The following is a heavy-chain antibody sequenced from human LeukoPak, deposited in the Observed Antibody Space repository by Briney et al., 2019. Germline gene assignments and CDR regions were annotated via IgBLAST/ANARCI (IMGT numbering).Heavy chain of an antibody. V-gene: IGHV4-39*01. CDR3: ARQRGASSGYYYLGRYFDY. CDR2: IHYSGST. Sequence: SETLSLTCAVSGGSISSNSYYWGWIRQPPGKGLEWIGSIHYSGSTNYNPSLKSRVTISVDTSKNQFSLKLSSVTAADTAVYYCARQRGASSGYYYLGRYFDYWGQGTLVTVSS. CDR1: GGSISSNSYY. J-gene: IGHJ4*02. D-gene: IGHD3-22*01.